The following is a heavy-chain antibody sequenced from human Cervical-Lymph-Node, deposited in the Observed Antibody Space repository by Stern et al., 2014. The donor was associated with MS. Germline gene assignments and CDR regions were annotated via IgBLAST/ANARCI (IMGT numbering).Heavy chain of an antibody. Sequence: QLQLQEWGAGLLKPSETLSLTCGVSGGSFSGYFWSWLRQTPGKGLEWIGEGHHSGSTNYNPSLKSRVTISVDTSNHQFSLKLTSVTAADTAVYFCARSWVASRFYFDYWGQGTLVTVSS. CDR2: GHHSGST. CDR1: GGSFSGYF. CDR3: ARSWVASRFYFDY. J-gene: IGHJ4*02. V-gene: IGHV4-34*01. D-gene: IGHD2-15*01.